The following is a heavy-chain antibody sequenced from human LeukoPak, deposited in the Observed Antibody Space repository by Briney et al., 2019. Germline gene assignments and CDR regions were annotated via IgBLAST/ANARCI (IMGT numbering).Heavy chain of an antibody. CDR3: AREAYYYDSSGLDY. CDR1: GGSISSGGYY. V-gene: IGHV4-30-2*01. D-gene: IGHD3-22*01. Sequence: SETLSLTCTVSGGSISSGGYYWSWIRQPPGKGLEWIGYIYHSGSTYYNPSLKSRVTISVDRSKNQFSLKLSSVTAADTAVYYCAREAYYYDSSGLDYWGQGTLVTVSS. CDR2: IYHSGST. J-gene: IGHJ4*02.